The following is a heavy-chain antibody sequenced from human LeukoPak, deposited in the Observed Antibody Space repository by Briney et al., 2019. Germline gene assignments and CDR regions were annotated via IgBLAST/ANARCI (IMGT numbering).Heavy chain of an antibody. D-gene: IGHD5-12*01. CDR1: GYIFTNYY. J-gene: IGHJ4*02. CDR3: ARDAFLSGSLSPIDY. V-gene: IGHV1-46*01. Sequence: ASVKVSCKASGYIFTNYYMHWVRQAPGQGLEWMGIISTSGGSTSSAQKFQGRVIMTRDTSTSTVYMELSSLRSEDTALYYCARDAFLSGSLSPIDYWGQGTLVTVSS. CDR2: ISTSGGST.